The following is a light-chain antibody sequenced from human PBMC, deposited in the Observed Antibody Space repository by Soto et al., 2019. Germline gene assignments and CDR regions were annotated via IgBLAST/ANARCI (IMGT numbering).Light chain of an antibody. J-gene: IGKJ3*01. CDR2: DTS. CDR1: QSVDTY. CDR3: QQRRNWVS. Sequence: LTQSPAILSLSPGERATLSCTASQSVDTYIAWYQQRPGQPPRLLIHDTSHRASGVPARFRGSGSVTDFTLTITSLEPEDFAVYFCQQRRNWVSFGPGTRL. V-gene: IGKV3-11*01.